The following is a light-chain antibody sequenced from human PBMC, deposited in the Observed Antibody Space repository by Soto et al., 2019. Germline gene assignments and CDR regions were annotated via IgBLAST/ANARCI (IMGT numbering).Light chain of an antibody. J-gene: IGKJ1*01. CDR1: QSISSY. CDR2: AAS. Sequence: DIQMTQAPSSLSAYVGDRVTITCRASQSISSYLNWYQQKPGKAHKLLIYAASSLQSGVPSRVSGSGSGTDFTLIICSLQPEDFATYYCQQSYSTPRTFGQGTKVEIK. V-gene: IGKV1-39*01. CDR3: QQSYSTPRT.